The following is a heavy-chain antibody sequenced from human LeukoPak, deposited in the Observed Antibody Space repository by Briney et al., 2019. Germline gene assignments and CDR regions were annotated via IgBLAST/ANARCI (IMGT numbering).Heavy chain of an antibody. Sequence: GGSLRLSCAVSGFTFSKAWMSWVRQAPGKGLEWVGRIKSKTDDGTTDYAAPVKGRFTLSRDDSKNTLFLQMNSLKIEDTAVYYCTTMAGIVGAKYFDYWGQGILVTVSS. V-gene: IGHV3-15*01. CDR3: TTMAGIVGAKYFDY. CDR2: IKSKTDDGTT. CDR1: GFTFSKAW. J-gene: IGHJ4*02. D-gene: IGHD1-26*01.